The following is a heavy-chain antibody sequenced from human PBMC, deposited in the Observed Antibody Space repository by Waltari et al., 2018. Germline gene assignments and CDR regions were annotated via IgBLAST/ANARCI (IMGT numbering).Heavy chain of an antibody. Sequence: EVQLVESGGGLVQTGGSLRLACGASVSTFSRYWMSWVRHTQGKGLQWVANINYDGSQKYYVDSVKGRFTISRDNAKNSVYLQMNSLRVEDTAVYYCAKSRGFEYWGQGALITVSS. D-gene: IGHD2-2*01. CDR3: AKSRGFEY. CDR1: VSTFSRYW. V-gene: IGHV3-7*01. CDR2: INYDGSQK. J-gene: IGHJ4*02.